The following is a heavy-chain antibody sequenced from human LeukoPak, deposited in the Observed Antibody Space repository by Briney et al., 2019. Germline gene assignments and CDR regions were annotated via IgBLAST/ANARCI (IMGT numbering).Heavy chain of an antibody. Sequence: SETLSLTCTVSGGSISGYYWSWIRHPPAQGLERIGYIYYSGSTNYNPSLKSRVTISVDTSKNQFSLKLSSVTAADTAVYYCARHVTYYYDSSGWFYDYWGQGTLVTVSS. CDR1: GGSISGYY. CDR2: IYYSGST. V-gene: IGHV4-59*08. D-gene: IGHD3-22*01. CDR3: ARHVTYYYDSSGWFYDY. J-gene: IGHJ4*02.